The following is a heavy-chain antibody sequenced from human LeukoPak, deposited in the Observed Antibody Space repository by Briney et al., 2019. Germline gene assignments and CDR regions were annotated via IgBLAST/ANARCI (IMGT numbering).Heavy chain of an antibody. V-gene: IGHV1-18*01. D-gene: IGHD3-10*01. J-gene: IGHJ3*01. CDR3: ARSITHDV. CDR1: GGTFSSYA. Sequence: ASVKVSCKASGGTFSSYAISWVRQAPGQGLEWMGWISAYNGNTNYAQKLQGRVTMTTDTSTSTAYMELRSLRSDDTAIYYCARSITHDVWGQGTMVTVSS. CDR2: ISAYNGNT.